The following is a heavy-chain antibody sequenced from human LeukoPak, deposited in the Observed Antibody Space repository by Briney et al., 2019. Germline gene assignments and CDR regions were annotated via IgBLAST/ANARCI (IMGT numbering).Heavy chain of an antibody. D-gene: IGHD5-24*01. CDR3: ARQSTPHGNFDY. CDR1: GFTLTNYA. Sequence: GGSLRLSCATSGFTLTNYAMHWVRQPAGEGLEWVSALGTAGDTFYPGSVKGRFSISRDYAKKSLFLQMNSLRVEDTAIYYCARQSTPHGNFDYWGQGTLVTVSS. CDR2: LGTAGDT. V-gene: IGHV3-13*01. J-gene: IGHJ4*02.